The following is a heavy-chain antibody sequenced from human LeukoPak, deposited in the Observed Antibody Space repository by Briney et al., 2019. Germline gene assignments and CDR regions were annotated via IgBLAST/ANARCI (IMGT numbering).Heavy chain of an antibody. CDR2: VRYDGNLK. J-gene: IGHJ4*02. CDR3: VKERDTVTSSTFDY. CDR1: GFTFSSYS. V-gene: IGHV3-30*02. D-gene: IGHD6-6*01. Sequence: HPGGSLRLSCAASGFTFSSYSMNWVRQAPGKGLEWVAFVRYDGNLKYYADSVKGRFTISRDTSKNALSLQMNSLRTDDTAVYYCVKERDTVTSSTFDYWGQGTLVSVSS.